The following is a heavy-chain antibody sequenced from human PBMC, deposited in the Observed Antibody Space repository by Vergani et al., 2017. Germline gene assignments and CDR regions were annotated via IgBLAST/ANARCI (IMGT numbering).Heavy chain of an antibody. CDR2: ISSSSSYI. CDR1: GFTVSSNY. CDR3: ARGIRYYYGSGSYGSAFDI. J-gene: IGHJ3*02. V-gene: IGHV3-21*01. Sequence: EVQLVESGGGLVQPGGSLRLSCAASGFTVSSNYMSWVRQAPGKGLEWVSSISSSSSYIYYADSVKGRFTISRDNAKNSLYLQMNSLRAEDTAVYYCARGIRYYYGSGSYGSAFDIWGQGTMVTVSS. D-gene: IGHD3-10*01.